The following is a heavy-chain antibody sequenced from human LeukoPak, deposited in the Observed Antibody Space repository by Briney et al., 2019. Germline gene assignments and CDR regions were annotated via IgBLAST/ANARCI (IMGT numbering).Heavy chain of an antibody. Sequence: SVKVSCKASGGTFSSYAISWVRQAPGQGLEWMGGIIPIFGTANYAQKFQGRVTITTDESTSTAYMELSSLRSEDTAVYYCAREYGVWDSSGYSYYFDYWGQGTLVTVSS. CDR3: AREYGVWDSSGYSYYFDY. V-gene: IGHV1-69*05. CDR1: GGTFSSYA. D-gene: IGHD3-22*01. CDR2: IIPIFGTA. J-gene: IGHJ4*02.